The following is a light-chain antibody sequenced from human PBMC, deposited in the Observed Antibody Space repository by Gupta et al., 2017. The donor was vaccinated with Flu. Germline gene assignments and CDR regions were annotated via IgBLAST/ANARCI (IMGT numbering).Light chain of an antibody. Sequence: QSARTQPRSVSGSPGQSGTISCTGTSSDVGGYNYVSWYQQHPGKAPKLMIYDVSKRPSGAPDRFSGSKSGNTASLTISGLQAEDEADYYCCSYAGSYTLWVFGGGTKLTVL. V-gene: IGLV2-11*01. CDR1: SSDVGGYNY. J-gene: IGLJ3*02. CDR3: CSYAGSYTLWV. CDR2: DVS.